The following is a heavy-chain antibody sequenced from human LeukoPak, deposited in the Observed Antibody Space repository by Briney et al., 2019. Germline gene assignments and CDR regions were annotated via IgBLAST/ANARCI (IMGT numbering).Heavy chain of an antibody. V-gene: IGHV4-39*07. J-gene: IGHJ6*03. CDR1: GVSIDSSNYY. Sequence: SETLSLTCPVSGVSIDSSNYYWGWIRQPPGKGLEWIGSIYYSGSTYYNPSLKSRLSISVDTSKNHFSLKLRSVTAADTAVYYCVRVGFCSGSRCHMHYHYYMDVWGNGTTVSVSS. CDR2: IYYSGST. D-gene: IGHD2-2*02. CDR3: VRVGFCSGSRCHMHYHYYMDV.